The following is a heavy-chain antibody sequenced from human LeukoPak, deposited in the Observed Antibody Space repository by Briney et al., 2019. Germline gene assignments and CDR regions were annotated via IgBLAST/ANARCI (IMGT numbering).Heavy chain of an antibody. CDR1: GFTFSSYW. CDR3: ARAFATMIVVVIPYFDY. CDR2: IKQDGSEK. Sequence: GGSLRLSCAASGFTFSSYWMSWVRQAPGKGLEWVANIKQDGSEKYYVDSVKGRFTISRDNAKNSLYLQMNSLRAEDTAVYYCARAFATMIVVVIPYFDYWGQGTLVTVSS. D-gene: IGHD3-22*01. J-gene: IGHJ4*02. V-gene: IGHV3-7*01.